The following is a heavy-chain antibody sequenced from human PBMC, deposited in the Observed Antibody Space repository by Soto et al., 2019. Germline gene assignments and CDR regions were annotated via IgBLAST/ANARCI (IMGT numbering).Heavy chain of an antibody. CDR3: ARLYSGTSYIEY. J-gene: IGHJ4*02. V-gene: IGHV3-21*01. CDR1: GFTFTNYN. CDR2: ISRSSTYI. Sequence: GGSLRLSCAASGFTFTNYNINWVRQAPGKGLEWVSSISRSSTYIYYADSVKGRFTISRDNAKNSLFLQMNSLRAEDTAVYYCARLYSGTSYIEYWGQGTLVNVSS. D-gene: IGHD1-26*01.